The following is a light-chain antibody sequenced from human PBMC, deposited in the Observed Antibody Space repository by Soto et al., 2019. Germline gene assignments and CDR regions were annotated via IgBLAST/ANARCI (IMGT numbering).Light chain of an antibody. Sequence: DIQMTQSPSSLYASVGDRVTITWPASQSISSYLNWYQQKRGKAPKLLIYAASSLQSGVPSSFSGSGSGTDFTLTISRLQPEDFATYYCQQSYSTLGTFGQGTKVDIK. J-gene: IGKJ1*01. CDR1: QSISSY. CDR2: AAS. CDR3: QQSYSTLGT. V-gene: IGKV1-39*01.